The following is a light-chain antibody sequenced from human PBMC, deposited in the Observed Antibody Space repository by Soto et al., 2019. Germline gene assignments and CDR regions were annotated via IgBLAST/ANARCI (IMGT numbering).Light chain of an antibody. CDR2: EGN. CDR1: SSDVGSYNL. CDR3: CSYAGSSTWV. Sequence: QSALTQPASVSGSPGQSITISCTGTSSDVGSYNLVSWYQQHPGKAPKLIIYEGNKRPSGVSNRFSGSKSGNRASLTISGLQAEDEADYYCCSYAGSSTWVFGGGTKLT. V-gene: IGLV2-23*01. J-gene: IGLJ3*02.